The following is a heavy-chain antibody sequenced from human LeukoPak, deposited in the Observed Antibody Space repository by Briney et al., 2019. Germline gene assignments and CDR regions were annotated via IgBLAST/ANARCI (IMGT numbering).Heavy chain of an antibody. V-gene: IGHV3-43D*03. CDR2: ISWDGGST. J-gene: IGHJ6*02. CDR3: AKDIRGSYARGYYYYGMDV. D-gene: IGHD1-26*01. CDR1: GFTFDDYA. Sequence: GGSLRLSCAASGFTFDDYAMHWVRQAPGKGLEWVSLISWDGGSTYYADSVKGRFTISRDNSKNSLYLQMNSLRAEDTALYYCAKDIRGSYARGYYYYGMDVWGQGTTVTVSS.